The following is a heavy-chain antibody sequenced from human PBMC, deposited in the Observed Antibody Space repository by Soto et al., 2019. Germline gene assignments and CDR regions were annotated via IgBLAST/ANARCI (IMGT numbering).Heavy chain of an antibody. V-gene: IGHV5-51*01. CDR1: EYAFTRYW. CDR3: ARSDGDSNNAFDI. D-gene: IGHD2-21*01. J-gene: IGHJ3*02. CDR2: IYPADSDT. Sequence: GESLKISCQGSEYAFTRYWLGWVRQMPGKGLEWMGIIYPADSDTRYSPSFHGQVTISVDKSSGTAYLQWSSLKASDSGIYFCARSDGDSNNAFDIWGQGTKVTVSS.